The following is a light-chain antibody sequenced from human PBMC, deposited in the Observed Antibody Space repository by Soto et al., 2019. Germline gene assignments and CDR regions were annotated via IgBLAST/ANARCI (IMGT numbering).Light chain of an antibody. CDR3: QQYCSSPPYT. J-gene: IGKJ2*01. CDR1: QSVRNNY. Sequence: EVVLTQSPGTLSLSPGERATLSCRASQSVRNNYLAWYQQKPGQSPKLLIFGSSDRATGIPDMFSGSGSGTDFILTISRLEPEDFAVYYCQQYCSSPPYTFGQGTKLEIK. CDR2: GSS. V-gene: IGKV3-20*01.